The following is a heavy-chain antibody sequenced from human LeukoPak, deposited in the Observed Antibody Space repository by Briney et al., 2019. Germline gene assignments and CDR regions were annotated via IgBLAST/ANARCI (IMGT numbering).Heavy chain of an antibody. CDR2: IIPIFGTA. D-gene: IGHD2-15*01. Sequence: SVKVSCKASGGTFSSYAISWVRQAPGQGLEWMGGIIPIFGTANYAQKFQGRVTITTDESTSTAYMELSSLRSEDTALYYCASELDCSGGSCYGYWGQGTLVTVSS. J-gene: IGHJ4*02. CDR1: GGTFSSYA. CDR3: ASELDCSGGSCYGY. V-gene: IGHV1-69*05.